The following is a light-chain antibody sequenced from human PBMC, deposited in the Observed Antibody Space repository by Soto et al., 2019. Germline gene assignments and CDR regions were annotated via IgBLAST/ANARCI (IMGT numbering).Light chain of an antibody. CDR3: QQTYRTPLT. CDR2: ATS. CDR1: QTIRSH. V-gene: IGKV1-39*01. Sequence: DPQMTQFPSSLSASVGDRVTITCRASQTIRSHLNWYQQKPGEAPKIVIYATSTLQSGVPSRFNGSVSGTDFTLSISSLQPEDFATYYCQQTYRTPLTFGGGTKVEIK. J-gene: IGKJ4*01.